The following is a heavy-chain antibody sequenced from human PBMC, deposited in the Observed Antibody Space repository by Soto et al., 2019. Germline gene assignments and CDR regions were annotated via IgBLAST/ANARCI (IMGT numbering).Heavy chain of an antibody. V-gene: IGHV3-13*01. J-gene: IGHJ6*03. D-gene: IGHD6-13*01. Sequence: HHGGSLRLCCSASGFPFSSYYMHWVRPATGKGLEWVSAIGTAGDTYYPGSVKGRFTISRENAKNSLYLQMNSLRAGDTAVYYCAREAKGSSWYGYYYYYMDVWGKGTTVSVSS. CDR1: GFPFSSYY. CDR2: IGTAGDT. CDR3: AREAKGSSWYGYYYYYMDV.